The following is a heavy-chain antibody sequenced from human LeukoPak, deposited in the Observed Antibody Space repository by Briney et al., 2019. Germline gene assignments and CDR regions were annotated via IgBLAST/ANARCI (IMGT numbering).Heavy chain of an antibody. J-gene: IGHJ4*02. CDR3: ASLPYYDFWSGYYSHRVY. D-gene: IGHD3-3*01. CDR1: GFTFSSYA. Sequence: GGSLRLSCAASGFTFSSYAMHWVRQAPGKGLEWVAVISYDGSNKYYTDSVKGRFTISRDNSKNTLYLQMNSLRAEDTAVYYYASLPYYDFWSGYYSHRVYWGQGTLVTVSS. V-gene: IGHV3-30-3*01. CDR2: ISYDGSNK.